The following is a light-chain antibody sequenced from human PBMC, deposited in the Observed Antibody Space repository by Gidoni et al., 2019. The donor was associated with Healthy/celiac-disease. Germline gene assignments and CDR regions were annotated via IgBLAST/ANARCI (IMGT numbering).Light chain of an antibody. CDR3: QQYNSPIRT. V-gene: IGKV1-5*03. J-gene: IGKJ1*01. CDR2: KAS. Sequence: DIQMTQSPSTLSASVGDRITITCLASQSISSWLDWYQQKPGKAPKLLIYKASSLESGVPSRFSGSGSGTEFTLTISSLQPDDFATYYCQQYNSPIRTFGKGTKVEIK. CDR1: QSISSW.